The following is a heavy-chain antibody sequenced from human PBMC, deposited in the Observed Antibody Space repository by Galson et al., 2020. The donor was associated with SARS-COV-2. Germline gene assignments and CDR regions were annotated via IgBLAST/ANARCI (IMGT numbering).Heavy chain of an antibody. CDR1: GDSISPYF. CDR3: ARRGGDS. V-gene: IGHV4-59*08. D-gene: IGHD2-15*01. J-gene: IGHJ5*01. CDR2: IYYSGTA. Sequence: SETLSLTCAVSGDSISPYFWNWIRQAPGKRLEWIGYIYYSGTADYNPSLKSRVTLSADTSKNEVYLQLRSVTTADTAVYYCARRGGDSWGQGTLVTVSS.